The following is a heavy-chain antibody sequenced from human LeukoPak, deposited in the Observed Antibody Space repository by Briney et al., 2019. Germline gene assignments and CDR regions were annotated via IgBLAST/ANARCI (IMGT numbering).Heavy chain of an antibody. CDR1: GFTFNTYA. CDR3: ARGPSGYHNT. J-gene: IGHJ4*02. D-gene: IGHD5-12*01. V-gene: IGHV3-23*01. CDR2: ISASGGNT. Sequence: GGSLRLSCAASGFTFNTYAMGWVRQAPGKGLEWVSAISASGGNTHYEDSVKGRFTISRDNSKNTLYLQMNSLRAEDTAVYYCARGPSGYHNTGGQGTLVTVSS.